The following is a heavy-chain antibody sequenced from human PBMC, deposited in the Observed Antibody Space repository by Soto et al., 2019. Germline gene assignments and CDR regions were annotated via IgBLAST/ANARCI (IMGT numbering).Heavy chain of an antibody. Sequence: ESGGGLVQPGGSLRLSCAASGFTFNSYWMTWVRQAPGKGLEWVANIKQDGSEKYYVDSVRGRFTIFRDNAKNSLDLQMNSLGVEDTAVYYCARDWAGDFDYWGQGTLVTVSS. D-gene: IGHD3-10*01. V-gene: IGHV3-7*05. J-gene: IGHJ4*02. CDR1: GFTFNSYW. CDR2: IKQDGSEK. CDR3: ARDWAGDFDY.